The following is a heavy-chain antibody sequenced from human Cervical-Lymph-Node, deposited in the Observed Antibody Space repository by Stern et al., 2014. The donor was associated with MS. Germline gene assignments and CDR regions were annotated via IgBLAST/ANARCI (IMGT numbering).Heavy chain of an antibody. Sequence: QLVQSGPEVMQPGASVQVSCKTSGYTVTNYDISWVRQAPGKGLEWMGWMTFRSRNTGYAQKFQGRVIMTGDTSLSTAYMELTSLTSEDTAVYYCARTTSSSRMGGFDYWGQGTLVTVTS. CDR3: ARTTSSSRMGGFDY. J-gene: IGHJ4*02. CDR1: GYTVTNYD. CDR2: MTFRSRNT. D-gene: IGHD6-13*01. V-gene: IGHV1-8*01.